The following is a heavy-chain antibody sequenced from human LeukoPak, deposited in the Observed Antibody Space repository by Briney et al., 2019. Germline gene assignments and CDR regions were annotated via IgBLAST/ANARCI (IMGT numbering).Heavy chain of an antibody. CDR3: ARGLDGSGSYYKDDY. CDR1: GGSLSGYY. D-gene: IGHD3-10*01. J-gene: IGHJ4*02. Sequence: SETLSLTCAVYGGSLSGYYWSWIRQPPGKGLEWIGEINHSGSTNYNPSLKSRVTISVDTSKNQFSLKLSSVTAADTAVYYCARGLDGSGSYYKDDYWGQGTLVTVSS. V-gene: IGHV4-34*01. CDR2: INHSGST.